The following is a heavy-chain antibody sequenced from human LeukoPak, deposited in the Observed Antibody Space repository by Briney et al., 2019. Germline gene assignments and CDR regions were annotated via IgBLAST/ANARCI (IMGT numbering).Heavy chain of an antibody. CDR2: ISSSGSTI. J-gene: IGHJ3*02. D-gene: IGHD5-24*01. V-gene: IGHV3-48*03. Sequence: QPGGSLRLSCAASGFTFSSYEMNWVRQAPGKGLEWVSYISSSGSTIYYADSVKGRFTISRDNAKNSLYLQMNSLRAEDTAVYYCARDRDGYNSVDAFDIWGQGTMVTVSS. CDR1: GFTFSSYE. CDR3: ARDRDGYNSVDAFDI.